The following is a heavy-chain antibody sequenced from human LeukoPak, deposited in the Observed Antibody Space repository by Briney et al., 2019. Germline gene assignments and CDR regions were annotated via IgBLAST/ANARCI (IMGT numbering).Heavy chain of an antibody. V-gene: IGHV3-53*01. CDR1: GFPFRSNY. Sequence: PGGSLSLSCAASGFPFRSNYMSWVRQAPGKGLEWVSVIYSGGSTYYADSVKGRFTISRDNSKNTLYLQMNSLRAEDTAVYYCAREDYYDSSGYYYEDWGQGTLVTVSS. CDR2: IYSGGST. CDR3: AREDYYDSSGYYYED. D-gene: IGHD3-22*01. J-gene: IGHJ4*02.